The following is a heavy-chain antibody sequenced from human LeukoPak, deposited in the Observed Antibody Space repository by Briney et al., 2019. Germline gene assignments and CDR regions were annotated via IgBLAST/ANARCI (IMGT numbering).Heavy chain of an antibody. J-gene: IGHJ6*02. CDR3: ARGLGELWLPVPTRPYGMDV. V-gene: IGHV1-8*01. CDR1: GYTFTSYD. D-gene: IGHD5-18*01. Sequence: ASVKVSCKASGYTFTSYDINWVRQATGQGLEWMGRMNPNSGNTGYAQKFQGRVTMTRNTSISTAYMELSSLRSEDTAVYYCARGLGELWLPVPTRPYGMDVWGQGTTVTVSS. CDR2: MNPNSGNT.